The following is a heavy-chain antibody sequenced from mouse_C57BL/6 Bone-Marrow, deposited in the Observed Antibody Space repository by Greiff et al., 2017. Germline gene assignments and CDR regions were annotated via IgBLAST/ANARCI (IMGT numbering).Heavy chain of an antibody. Sequence: QVHVKQSGAELARPGASVKLSCKASGYTFTSYGISWVKQRTGQGLEWIGEIYPRSGNTYYNEKFKGKAPLTADKSSSTAYMELRSLTSEDSAVYFCANLRLLRDYWGQGTTLTVSS. CDR1: GYTFTSYG. J-gene: IGHJ2*01. CDR3: ANLRLLRDY. V-gene: IGHV1-81*01. CDR2: IYPRSGNT. D-gene: IGHD2-10*01.